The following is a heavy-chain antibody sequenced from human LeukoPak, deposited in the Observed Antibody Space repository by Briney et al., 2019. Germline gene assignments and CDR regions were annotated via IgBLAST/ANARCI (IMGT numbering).Heavy chain of an antibody. V-gene: IGHV4-59*01. CDR1: GGSISSYY. J-gene: IGHJ6*02. CDR3: AKNWLSGHDFYVLGV. D-gene: IGHD2-21*02. Sequence: SETLSLTCTVSGGSISSYYWSWIRQPPGQGLEWVGYIYYTGSTSYNPSLKSRVTISVDTSKNQFSLMLSSVTAADTAVYYCAKNWLSGHDFYVLGVWGQGTPVTVSS. CDR2: IYYTGST.